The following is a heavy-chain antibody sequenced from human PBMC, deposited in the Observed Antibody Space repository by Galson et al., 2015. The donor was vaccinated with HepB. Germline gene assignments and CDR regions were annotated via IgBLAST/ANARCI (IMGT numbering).Heavy chain of an antibody. CDR3: AREDVRVDAFDI. J-gene: IGHJ3*02. CDR1: GFTFSSYA. D-gene: IGHD4-17*01. Sequence: SLRLSCAASGFTFSSYAMSWVRQAPGKGLEWVSAISGSGGSTYYADSVKGRFTISRDSSKNTLYLQMNSLRAEDTAVYYCAREDVRVDAFDIWGQGTMVTVSS. V-gene: IGHV3-23*01. CDR2: ISGSGGST.